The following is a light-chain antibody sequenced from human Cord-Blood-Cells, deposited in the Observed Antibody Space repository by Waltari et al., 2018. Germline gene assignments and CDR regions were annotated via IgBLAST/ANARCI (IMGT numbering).Light chain of an antibody. J-gene: IGKJ1*01. CDR2: SAS. CDR3: LQDYNYPWT. Sequence: AIQMTQSPSSLSASVGDRVTITFRASQGIRNDLGWYQQKPGKSPKLLIFSASSLHSGVPSRFSGSGSGTDFTLTISSPQPEDFATYYCLQDYNYPWTFGQGTKVEIK. V-gene: IGKV1-6*01. CDR1: QGIRND.